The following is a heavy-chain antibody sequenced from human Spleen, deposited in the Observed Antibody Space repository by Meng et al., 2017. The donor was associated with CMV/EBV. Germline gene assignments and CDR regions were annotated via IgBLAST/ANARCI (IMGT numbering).Heavy chain of an antibody. Sequence: ASVKVSCKASGYTFTSYGISWVRQAPGQGLEWMGWINPNSGDTYSAQNFQGRVTMTRDTSISTAYMELSSLRSDDTAIYFCASLNMGRDDYWGQGALVTVSS. CDR2: INPNSGDT. CDR1: GYTFTSYG. V-gene: IGHV1-2*02. CDR3: ASLNMGRDDY. J-gene: IGHJ4*02. D-gene: IGHD2-15*01.